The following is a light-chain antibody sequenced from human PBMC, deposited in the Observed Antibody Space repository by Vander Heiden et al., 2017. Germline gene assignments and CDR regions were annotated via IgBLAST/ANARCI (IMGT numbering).Light chain of an antibody. CDR3: PAWESSTAV. J-gene: IGLJ1*01. V-gene: IGLV3-1*01. CDR2: QDN. Sequence: SYELTQPPSVSVSPGQTASITCSGDKLVNKYACWYQQRPGQSPVSGIYQDNKRPSGIPERFSGSNSGNTATLTISGTQAMDEADYYCPAWESSTAVFGPGTKVTVL. CDR1: KLVNKY.